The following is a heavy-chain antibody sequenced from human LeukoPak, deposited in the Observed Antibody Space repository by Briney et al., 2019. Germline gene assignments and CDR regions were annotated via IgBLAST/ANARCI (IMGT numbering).Heavy chain of an antibody. D-gene: IGHD2-2*01. CDR1: GFTFSSYW. CDR3: ARDRYCSSTSCHGASFDY. CDR2: INSDGSST. J-gene: IGHJ4*02. V-gene: IGHV3-74*01. Sequence: GGSLRLSCAASGFTFSSYWMHWVRQAPGKGLVWVSRINSDGSSTSYADSVKGRFTISRDNAKNTLYLQMNSLRAEDTAVYYCARDRYCSSTSCHGASFDYWGQGTLVTVSS.